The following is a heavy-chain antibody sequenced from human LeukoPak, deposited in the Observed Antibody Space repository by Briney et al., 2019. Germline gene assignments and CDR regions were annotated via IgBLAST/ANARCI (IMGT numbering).Heavy chain of an antibody. J-gene: IGHJ4*02. Sequence: PSETLSLTCTVSGYSISSGYYWGWIRQPPGKGLEWIGSMYCSGNTYYNPSLKSRVTISVDTSKNQFSLKLRSVTAADTAFYYCARGKSRGSHIDYWGQGALVTVSS. CDR1: GYSISSGYY. D-gene: IGHD1-26*01. CDR3: ARGKSRGSHIDY. V-gene: IGHV4-38-2*02. CDR2: MYCSGNT.